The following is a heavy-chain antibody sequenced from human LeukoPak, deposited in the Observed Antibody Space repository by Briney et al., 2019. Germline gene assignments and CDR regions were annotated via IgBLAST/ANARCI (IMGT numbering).Heavy chain of an antibody. Sequence: GGSLRLSCAASGFTFSSYAMSWVRQAPGKGLEWVSGVSGSGTYTYYADSVKGRFTISRDNSQNTLYLQMNSLRAEDTAVYYCAREISGDSNFDSWGQGTLATVSS. V-gene: IGHV3-23*01. CDR3: AREISGDSNFDS. CDR2: VSGSGTYT. CDR1: GFTFSSYA. D-gene: IGHD3-10*01. J-gene: IGHJ4*02.